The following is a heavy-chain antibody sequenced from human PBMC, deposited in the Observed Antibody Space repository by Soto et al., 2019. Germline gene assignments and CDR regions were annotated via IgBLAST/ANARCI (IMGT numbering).Heavy chain of an antibody. J-gene: IGHJ4*02. D-gene: IGHD5-18*01. CDR1: GFTFSSYA. V-gene: IGHV3-23*01. CDR3: ATPESWIQLLLFDY. Sequence: GGSLRLSCAASGFTFSSYAMSWVRQAPGKGLEWVSAISGSGGSTYYADSVKGRFTISRDNSKNTLYLQMNSLRAEDTAVYYCATPESWIQLLLFDYWGQGTLVTVSS. CDR2: ISGSGGST.